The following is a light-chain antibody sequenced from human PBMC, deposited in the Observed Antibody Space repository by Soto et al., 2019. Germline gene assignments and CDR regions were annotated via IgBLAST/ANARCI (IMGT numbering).Light chain of an antibody. V-gene: IGKV1-5*01. CDR1: QTISHW. CDR3: QQYNTDWT. Sequence: DIHLTQSPSTLSASVGDRVTITCRASQTISHWLAWYQQKPGKAPKLLIFDASSLENGVPSRFSGSGSGTEFTLIIAVLQPDDFATYYCQQYNTDWTFGQGTKVEI. J-gene: IGKJ1*01. CDR2: DAS.